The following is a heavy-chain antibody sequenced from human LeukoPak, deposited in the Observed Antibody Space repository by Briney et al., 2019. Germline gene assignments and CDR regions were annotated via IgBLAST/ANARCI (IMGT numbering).Heavy chain of an antibody. D-gene: IGHD6-13*01. J-gene: IGHJ4*02. Sequence: ASVKVSCKASGGTFSSYAISWVRQAPRQGLEWMGGIIPIFGTANYAQKFQGRVTITADISTRTAYMELSSLRSEDTAVYYCATVGASAGAPFDYWGQGTLVTVSS. V-gene: IGHV1-69*06. CDR1: GGTFSSYA. CDR2: IIPIFGTA. CDR3: ATVGASAGAPFDY.